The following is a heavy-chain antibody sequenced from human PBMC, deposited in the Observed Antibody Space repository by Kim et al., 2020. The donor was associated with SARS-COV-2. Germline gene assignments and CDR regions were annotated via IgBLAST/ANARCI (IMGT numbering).Heavy chain of an antibody. Sequence: GGSLRLSCAASGFTFSAHGMDWVRQAPGKGLEWVAGILNDGSKKFYADSLKGQFTISRDNSMNTLYLQMSSLRPEDTALYYCAKGPDFESWGQGTLVTVSS. V-gene: IGHV3-30*18. CDR2: ILNDGSKK. CDR3: AKGPDFES. J-gene: IGHJ4*02. CDR1: GFTFSAHG.